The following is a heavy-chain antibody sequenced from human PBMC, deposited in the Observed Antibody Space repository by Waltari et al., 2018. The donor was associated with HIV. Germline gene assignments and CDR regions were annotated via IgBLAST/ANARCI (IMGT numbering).Heavy chain of an antibody. CDR3: ARREATVVRGVYYYGMDV. CDR1: GFTFRSYW. J-gene: IGHJ6*02. V-gene: IGHV3-74*01. D-gene: IGHD3-10*01. Sequence: EVQLVESGGGLVQPGGSLRLSCAASGFTFRSYWMHWVRQAPGKGLVWVSRIHSDGSSTGYVDFVKGRFTISRDNAKNTLYLQMNSLRAEDTAVYYCARREATVVRGVYYYGMDVWGQGTTVTVSS. CDR2: IHSDGSST.